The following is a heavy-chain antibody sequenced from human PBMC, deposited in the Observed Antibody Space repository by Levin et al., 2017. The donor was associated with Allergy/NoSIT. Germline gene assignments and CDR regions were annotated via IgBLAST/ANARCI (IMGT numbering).Heavy chain of an antibody. Sequence: ETLSLTCAASGFTFSSYAMSWVRQAPGKGLEWVSAISGSGGSTYYADSVKGRFTISRDNSKNTLYLQMNSLRAEDTAVYYCARCIAARPICYFDIWGQGTMVTVSS. V-gene: IGHV3-23*01. J-gene: IGHJ3*02. CDR3: ARCIAARPICYFDI. CDR1: GFTFSSYA. D-gene: IGHD6-6*01. CDR2: ISGSGGST.